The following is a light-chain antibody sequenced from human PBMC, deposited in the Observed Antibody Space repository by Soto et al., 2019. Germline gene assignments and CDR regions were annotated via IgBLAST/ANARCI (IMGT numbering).Light chain of an antibody. J-gene: IGKJ1*01. Sequence: EIVMTQSPATLSVSPGERATLSCRASQSVSSNLAWYQQKPDQAPRLLIYGASTRATGIPARFSGSGSGTEFTLTISSLQSEDFAVYYCQQYNNWPPMWTFGQGTKVEIK. CDR2: GAS. CDR1: QSVSSN. V-gene: IGKV3-15*01. CDR3: QQYNNWPPMWT.